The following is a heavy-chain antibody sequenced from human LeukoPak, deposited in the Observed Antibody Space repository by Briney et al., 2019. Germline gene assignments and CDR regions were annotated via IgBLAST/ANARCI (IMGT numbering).Heavy chain of an antibody. V-gene: IGHV1-69*04. D-gene: IGHD6-19*01. CDR2: IIPILGIA. CDR1: GYTFTGYY. Sequence: ASVKVSCKASGYTFTGYYMHWVRQAPGQGLEWMGRIIPILGIANYAQKFQGRVTITADKSTSTAYMELSSLRSEDTAVYYCARDQGYSSGWYPANFDYWGQGTLVTVSS. CDR3: ARDQGYSSGWYPANFDY. J-gene: IGHJ4*02.